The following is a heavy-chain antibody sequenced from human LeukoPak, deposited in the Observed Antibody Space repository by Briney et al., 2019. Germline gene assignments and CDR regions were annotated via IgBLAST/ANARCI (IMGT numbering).Heavy chain of an antibody. CDR2: INPNSGGT. CDR3: ARSTPKYYDILTGRVYYYYYMDV. D-gene: IGHD3-9*01. Sequence: ASVKVSCKASGYTFTGYYMHWVRQAPGQGLEWMGWINPNSGGTNYAQKFQGRVTMTRDTSISTAYMELSRLRSDDTAVYYCARSTPKYYDILTGRVYYYYYMDVWGKGTTVTISS. CDR1: GYTFTGYY. J-gene: IGHJ6*03. V-gene: IGHV1-2*02.